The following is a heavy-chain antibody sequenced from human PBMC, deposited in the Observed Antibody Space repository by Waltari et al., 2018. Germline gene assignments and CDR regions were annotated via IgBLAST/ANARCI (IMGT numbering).Heavy chain of an antibody. CDR1: GYTFTSYD. D-gene: IGHD3-22*01. CDR2: MNPNSGNT. V-gene: IGHV1-8*01. J-gene: IGHJ3*02. Sequence: QVQLVQSGAEVTKPGASVKVSCKASGYTFTSYDIHWVRQATGQGLEWMGWMNPNSGNTGYAQKFQGRVTMTRNTSISTAYMELSSLRSEDTAVYYCAVYDSSGYFRRTDAFDIWGQGTMVTVSS. CDR3: AVYDSSGYFRRTDAFDI.